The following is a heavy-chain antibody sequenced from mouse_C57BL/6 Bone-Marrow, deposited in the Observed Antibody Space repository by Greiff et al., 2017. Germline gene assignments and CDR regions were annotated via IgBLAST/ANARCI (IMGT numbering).Heavy chain of an antibody. CDR3: ARGGLPYYAMDY. V-gene: IGHV5-4*01. CDR1: GFTFSSYA. CDR2: ISDGGSYT. J-gene: IGHJ4*01. D-gene: IGHD2-2*01. Sequence: VESGGGLVKPGGSLKLSCAASGFTFSSYAMSWVRQTPEKRLEWVATISDGGSYTYYPDNVKGRFTISRDNAKNNLYLQMSHLKSEDTAMYYCARGGLPYYAMDYWGQGTSVTVSS.